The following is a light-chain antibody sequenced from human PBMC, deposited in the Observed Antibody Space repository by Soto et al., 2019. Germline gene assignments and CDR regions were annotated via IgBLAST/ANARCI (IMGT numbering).Light chain of an antibody. Sequence: QSVLTQPPSASGTPGQRVSISCSGSISNIGSNYVYWYQQLPGTAPKVLSNRNDQRPSGVPDRFSGSKSGTSASLAISGLRSEDEAVYYCAAWDDSLRSYVFGTGTKVTVL. CDR2: RND. J-gene: IGLJ1*01. CDR1: ISNIGSNY. CDR3: AAWDDSLRSYV. V-gene: IGLV1-47*01.